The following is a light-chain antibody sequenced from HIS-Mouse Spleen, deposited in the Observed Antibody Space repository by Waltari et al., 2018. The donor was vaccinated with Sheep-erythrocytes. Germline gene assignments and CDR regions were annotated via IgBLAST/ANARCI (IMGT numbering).Light chain of an antibody. CDR3: QQYYSTLT. CDR2: WAS. CDR1: QSVLYSSNNKND. V-gene: IGKV4-1*01. J-gene: IGKJ4*01. Sequence: DIVMTQSPDSLAVSLGERANINCKSSQSVLYSSNNKNDLAWYQQKPGQPPKLLIYWASTRASGVPDRFSGSGSGTDFTLTISSLQAEDVAVYYCQQYYSTLTFGGGTKVEIK.